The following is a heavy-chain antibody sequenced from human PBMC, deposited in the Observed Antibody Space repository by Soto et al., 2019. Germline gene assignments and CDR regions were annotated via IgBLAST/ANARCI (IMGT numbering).Heavy chain of an antibody. D-gene: IGHD3-3*01. J-gene: IGHJ3*02. V-gene: IGHV1-69*04. Sequence: PVKVSCKASGGTFSSYTISWVRQAPGQGLEWMGRIIPILGIANYAQKFQGRVTITADKSTSTAYMELSSLRSEDTAVYYCARDPNIYYDFWSGQGAFDILGQGKMVTVS. CDR2: IIPILGIA. CDR3: ARDPNIYYDFWSGQGAFDI. CDR1: GGTFSSYT.